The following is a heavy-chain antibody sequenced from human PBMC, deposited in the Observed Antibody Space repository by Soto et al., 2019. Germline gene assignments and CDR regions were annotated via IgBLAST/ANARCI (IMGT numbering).Heavy chain of an antibody. CDR3: AKSEYTSWCVEHLHH. CDR1: GFTFSGYG. CDR2: ISNDGINK. V-gene: IGHV3-30*18. J-gene: IGHJ1*01. Sequence: QVQLVESGGGVVQPGRSLRLSCAASGFTFSGYGMHWVRQAPGKGLEWVALISNDGINKYYADSVKGRFTISRDNSKNMLYQQMSSLRLEDTGIYFCAKSEYTSWCVEHLHHWGQGILVTVSS. D-gene: IGHD2-15*01.